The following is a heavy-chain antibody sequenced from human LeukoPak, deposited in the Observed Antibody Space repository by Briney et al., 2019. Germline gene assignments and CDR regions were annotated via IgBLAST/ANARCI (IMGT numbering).Heavy chain of an antibody. CDR1: GGSISSYY. D-gene: IGHD5-24*01. Sequence: SETLSLTCTVSGGSISSYYWSWIRQPPGKGLEWIGYIYYSGSTNYNPSLKSRVTISVDTSKNQFSLKLSSVTAADPAVYYCARVEMATFDYWGQGTLVTVSS. CDR3: ARVEMATFDY. CDR2: IYYSGST. J-gene: IGHJ4*02. V-gene: IGHV4-59*01.